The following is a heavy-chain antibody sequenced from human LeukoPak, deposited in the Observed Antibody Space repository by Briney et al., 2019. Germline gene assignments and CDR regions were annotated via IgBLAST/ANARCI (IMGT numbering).Heavy chain of an antibody. Sequence: GGSLRLSCAASGFTFSSYEMNWVRQAPGMGLEWVSYISSSGSTIYYADSVKGRFTISRDNAKNSLYLQMNSLRAEDTAVYYCARAGSYDSSGYYYVWGQGTLVTVSS. D-gene: IGHD3-22*01. CDR3: ARAGSYDSSGYYYV. J-gene: IGHJ4*02. CDR2: ISSSGSTI. V-gene: IGHV3-48*03. CDR1: GFTFSSYE.